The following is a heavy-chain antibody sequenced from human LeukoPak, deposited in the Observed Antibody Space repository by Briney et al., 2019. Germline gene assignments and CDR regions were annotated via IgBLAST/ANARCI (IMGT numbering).Heavy chain of an antibody. CDR3: AALVGATTGLRY. V-gene: IGHV3-23*01. CDR1: GFPFSSYA. J-gene: IGHJ4*02. Sequence: GSLRLSFAASGFPFSSYAMSWVRPAPGKGLEWVSAISGSGGSTYYADSVKGRFTISRDNSKNTLYLQMNSLRAEDTAVYYCAALVGATTGLRYWGQGTLVTVSS. D-gene: IGHD1-26*01. CDR2: ISGSGGST.